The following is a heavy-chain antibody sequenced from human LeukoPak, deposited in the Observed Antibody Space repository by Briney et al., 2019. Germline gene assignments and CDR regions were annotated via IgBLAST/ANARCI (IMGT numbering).Heavy chain of an antibody. V-gene: IGHV1-2*02. J-gene: IGHJ4*02. CDR1: GYTFTGYY. CDR3: ARVDYYDSSGSLYYFDY. Sequence: ASVKVSCKASGYTFTGYYMHWVRQAPGQGLEWMGWFNPNSGGTNYAQKFQGRVTMTRDTSISTAYMELSRLRSDDTAVYYCARVDYYDSSGSLYYFDYWGQGTLVTVSS. D-gene: IGHD3-22*01. CDR2: FNPNSGGT.